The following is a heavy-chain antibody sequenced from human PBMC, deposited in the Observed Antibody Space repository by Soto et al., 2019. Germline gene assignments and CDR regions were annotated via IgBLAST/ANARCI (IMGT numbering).Heavy chain of an antibody. CDR2: ISAYNGNT. D-gene: IGHD6-19*01. J-gene: IGHJ6*02. V-gene: IGHV1-18*01. CDR1: GYTFTSYV. Sequence: QVQLVQSGAEVKKPGASVKVSLRASGYTFTSYVISWVRKAPGQGLEWMGWISAYNGNTNFAQKLQGRVTMTTDTPTSIADMELRSLRSDDTAVYYCARVVATVAGPYGMDVWGQGTTVTVSS. CDR3: ARVVATVAGPYGMDV.